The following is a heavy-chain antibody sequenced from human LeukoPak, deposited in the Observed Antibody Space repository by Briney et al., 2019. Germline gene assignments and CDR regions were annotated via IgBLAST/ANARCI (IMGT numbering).Heavy chain of an antibody. Sequence: PGGSLRLSCAASGFTFSTSAVYWVRQAPGKGLEWVAVMSYDGLNEYYTDSVKGRFTISRDNSKNTLYLQMNNLRAEDTGVYYCARDQEWMVRGGCDYWGQGTLVTVSS. J-gene: IGHJ4*02. D-gene: IGHD6-19*01. V-gene: IGHV3-30-3*01. CDR3: ARDQEWMVRGGCDY. CDR2: MSYDGLNE. CDR1: GFTFSTSA.